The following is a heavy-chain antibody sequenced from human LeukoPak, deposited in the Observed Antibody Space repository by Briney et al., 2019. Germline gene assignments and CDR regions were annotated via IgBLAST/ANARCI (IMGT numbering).Heavy chain of an antibody. CDR3: ASTYYGSGSYSQGGDY. CDR2: IIPILGIA. V-gene: IGHV1-69*04. J-gene: IGHJ4*02. CDR1: GGTFSSYA. D-gene: IGHD3-10*01. Sequence: ASVKVSCKASGGTFSSYAISWVRQAPGQGLECMGRIIPILGIANYAQKFQGRVTITADKSTSTAYMELSSLRSEDTAVYYCASTYYGSGSYSQGGDYWGQGTLVTVSS.